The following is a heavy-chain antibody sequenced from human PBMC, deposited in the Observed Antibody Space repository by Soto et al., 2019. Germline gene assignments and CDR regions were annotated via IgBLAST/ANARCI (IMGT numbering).Heavy chain of an antibody. Sequence: GGSLRLSCAASGFTFDDYAMHWVRQAPGKGLEWVSGISWNSGSIGYADSVKGRFTISRDNAKNSLYLQMNSLRAEDTALYYCAKDTDYGGNSEVKIDYWGQGTLVTVSS. CDR1: GFTFDDYA. CDR2: ISWNSGSI. J-gene: IGHJ4*02. CDR3: AKDTDYGGNSEVKIDY. V-gene: IGHV3-9*01. D-gene: IGHD4-17*01.